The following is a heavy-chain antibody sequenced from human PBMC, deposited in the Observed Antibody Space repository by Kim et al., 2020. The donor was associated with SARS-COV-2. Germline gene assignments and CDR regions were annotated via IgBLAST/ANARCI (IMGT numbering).Heavy chain of an antibody. CDR3: ASNPVYDSSGYYIDY. CDR1: GFTFSSYE. V-gene: IGHV3-48*03. Sequence: GGSLRLSCAASGFTFSSYEMNWVRQAPGKGLEWVSYISSSGSTIYYADSVKGRFTISRDNAKNSLYLQMNSLRAEDTAVYYCASNPVYDSSGYYIDYWGQGTLVPSPQ. CDR2: ISSSGSTI. D-gene: IGHD3-22*01. J-gene: IGHJ4*02.